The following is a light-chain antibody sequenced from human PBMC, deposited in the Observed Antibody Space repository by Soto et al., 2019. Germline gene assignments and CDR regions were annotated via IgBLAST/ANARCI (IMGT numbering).Light chain of an antibody. CDR1: QSVSSSY. J-gene: IGKJ3*01. V-gene: IGKV3-20*01. CDR3: HQYHHWPPSFT. CDR2: GVS. Sequence: EIVLTQSPGTLSLSPGERATLSSRASQSVSSSYLAWYQQKPGQAPRLLIYGVSSRATGIPDRFSGSGSGTDFTLTISRLEPEDFAVYYCHQYHHWPPSFTFGPGTKVDIK.